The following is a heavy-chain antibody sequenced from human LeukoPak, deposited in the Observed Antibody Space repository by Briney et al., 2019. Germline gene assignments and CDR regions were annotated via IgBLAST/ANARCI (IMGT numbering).Heavy chain of an antibody. CDR2: ISYDGSNK. D-gene: IGHD2-2*01. Sequence: PGGSLRLSCAASGFTFSSYAMHWVRQAPGKGLEWVAVISYDGSNKYYADSVKGRFTISRDNSKNTLYLQMNSLRAEDTAVYYCARHRGYCSSTSCYPYYFDYWGQGTLVTVSS. J-gene: IGHJ4*02. CDR3: ARHRGYCSSTSCYPYYFDY. V-gene: IGHV3-30-3*01. CDR1: GFTFSSYA.